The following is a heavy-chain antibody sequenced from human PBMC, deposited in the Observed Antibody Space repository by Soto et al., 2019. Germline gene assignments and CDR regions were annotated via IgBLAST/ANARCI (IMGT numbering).Heavy chain of an antibody. J-gene: IGHJ5*02. CDR2: IYYNEIT. CDR3: ARIQYRNWFDP. CDR1: GGSISSYY. Sequence: ETLSLTCTVSGGSISSYYWSWIRQPPGKGLEWIGYIYYNEITNYNPSLKSRVAISVDTSKNQFSLKLSSVTAADTAMYYCARIQYRNWFDPWGQGTLVTVSS. V-gene: IGHV4-59*01. D-gene: IGHD5-12*01.